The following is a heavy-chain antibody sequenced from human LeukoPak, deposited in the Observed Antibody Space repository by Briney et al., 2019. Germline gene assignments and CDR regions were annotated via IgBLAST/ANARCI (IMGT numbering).Heavy chain of an antibody. CDR1: GYTFTSYG. J-gene: IGHJ3*02. CDR2: ISVYNGDT. D-gene: IGHD3-22*01. CDR3: ARVKALYDSSGYVFSAFDI. Sequence: ASVKVSCKAFGYTFTSYGITWVRQAPGQGLEWMGWISVYNGDTNYPQKLQGRVTMTTDTSTWTACMELRSLRSDDTAVYYCARVKALYDSSGYVFSAFDIWGQGTMVTVSS. V-gene: IGHV1-18*01.